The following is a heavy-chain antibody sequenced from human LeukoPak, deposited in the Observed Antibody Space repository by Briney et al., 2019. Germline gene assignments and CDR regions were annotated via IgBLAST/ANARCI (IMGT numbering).Heavy chain of an antibody. J-gene: IGHJ4*02. CDR1: GGSISYYY. Sequence: SETLSLTCTVSGGSISYYYWSWIRQPAGKGLEWIGRIYTSGSTNYNPSLKSRVTMSVDTSKNQFSLKLSSVTAADTAVYYCARGGAVAGYYFDYWGQGTLVTVSS. D-gene: IGHD6-19*01. CDR3: ARGGAVAGYYFDY. CDR2: IYTSGST. V-gene: IGHV4-4*07.